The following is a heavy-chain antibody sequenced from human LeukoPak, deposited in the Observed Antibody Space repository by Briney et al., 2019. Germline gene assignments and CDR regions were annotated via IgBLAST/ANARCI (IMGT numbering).Heavy chain of an antibody. J-gene: IGHJ4*02. Sequence: GSLRLSCAASGFTVSSNYMSWVRQAPGEGLEWVSVIYRGGSTYYADSVKGRFTISRDNSKNTVSLQMNSLRGEDTAVYYCARDRIAVAGTFFDYWGQGTLVTVSS. D-gene: IGHD6-19*01. CDR1: GFTVSSNY. V-gene: IGHV3-53*01. CDR2: IYRGGST. CDR3: ARDRIAVAGTFFDY.